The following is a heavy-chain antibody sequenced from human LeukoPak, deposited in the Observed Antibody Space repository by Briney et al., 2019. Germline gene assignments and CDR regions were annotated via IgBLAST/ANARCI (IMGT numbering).Heavy chain of an antibody. V-gene: IGHV4-59*11. D-gene: IGHD5-18*01. J-gene: IGHJ4*02. CDR2: LLDSVNT. Sequence: SETLSLTCTVSGGSISSHYWSWIRQPPGKGLEWIAYLLDSVNTKDNPSLNSRLTLSADTSKNQFSLRLSSVTPADTAVYYCATIKRGSIYGYFDFWGQGIKVTVSS. CDR3: ATIKRGSIYGYFDF. CDR1: GGSISSHY.